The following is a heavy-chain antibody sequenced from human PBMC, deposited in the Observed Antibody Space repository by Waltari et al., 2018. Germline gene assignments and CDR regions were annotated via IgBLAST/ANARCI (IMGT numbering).Heavy chain of an antibody. CDR2: IKGDGGST. CDR1: GFTFSSYW. V-gene: IGHV3-74*01. D-gene: IGHD2-2*01. J-gene: IGHJ5*02. CDR3: TRTRYCSTTNCQVDWFDP. Sequence: EVQLVESGGGLVQPGGSLRLSCAASGFTFSSYWMHWVRQAPGKGLVWVSGIKGDGGSTSYAASVKGRFTISRDNANNTLYLQMNSLRAEDTAVYYCTRTRYCSTTNCQVDWFDPWGQGTLVTVSS.